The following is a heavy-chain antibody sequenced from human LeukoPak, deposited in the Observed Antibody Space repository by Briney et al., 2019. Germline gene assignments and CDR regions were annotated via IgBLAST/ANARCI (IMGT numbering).Heavy chain of an antibody. CDR3: ARHYSSSWFYYFDY. Sequence: SETLFLTCTVSGGSISSYYWSWIRQPPGKGLEWIGYIYYSGSTNYNPSLKSRVTISVDTSKNQFSLKLSSVTAADTAVYYCARHYSSSWFYYFDYWGQGTLVTVSS. CDR1: GGSISSYY. D-gene: IGHD6-13*01. CDR2: IYYSGST. V-gene: IGHV4-59*08. J-gene: IGHJ4*02.